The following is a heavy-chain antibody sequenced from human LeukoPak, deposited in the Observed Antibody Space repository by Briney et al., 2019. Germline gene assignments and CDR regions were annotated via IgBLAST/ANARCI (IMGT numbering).Heavy chain of an antibody. CDR1: GYTFTGYC. V-gene: IGHV1-2*02. CDR2: INPNSGGT. D-gene: IGHD1-26*01. J-gene: IGHJ5*02. Sequence: GASVKVSCKASGYTFTGYCMHWVRQALGQGLEWMGWINPNSGGTNYAQKFQGRVTMTRDTSISTAYMELRSLRSDDTAVYYCARAGLVGAMTGVNWFDPWGQGTLVTVSS. CDR3: ARAGLVGAMTGVNWFDP.